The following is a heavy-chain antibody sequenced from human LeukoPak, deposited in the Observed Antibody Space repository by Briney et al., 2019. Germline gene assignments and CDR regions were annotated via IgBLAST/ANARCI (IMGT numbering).Heavy chain of an antibody. Sequence: SETLSLTCTVSGGAISSYYWSWIRQPPGKGLEWIGYIYYSGSTNYNPSLKSRVTISVDTSKNQFSLKLSSVTAADTAVYYCARHTAAAGLYYYYGMDVWGQGTTVTVSS. J-gene: IGHJ6*02. V-gene: IGHV4-59*08. CDR1: GGAISSYY. CDR3: ARHTAAAGLYYYYGMDV. CDR2: IYYSGST. D-gene: IGHD6-13*01.